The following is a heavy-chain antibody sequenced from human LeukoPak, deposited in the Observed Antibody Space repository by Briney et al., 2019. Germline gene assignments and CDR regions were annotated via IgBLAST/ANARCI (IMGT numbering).Heavy chain of an antibody. CDR3: ASAGSGQSDFWSGYYTYYFDY. CDR1: GGTFSSYA. V-gene: IGHV1-69*05. D-gene: IGHD3-3*01. Sequence: SVKVSCKASGGTFSSYAISWVRQAPGQGLEWMGGIIPIFGTANYAQRFQGRVTITTDESTSTAYMELSSLRSEDTAVYYCASAGSGQSDFWSGYYTYYFDYWGQGTLVTVSS. CDR2: IIPIFGTA. J-gene: IGHJ4*02.